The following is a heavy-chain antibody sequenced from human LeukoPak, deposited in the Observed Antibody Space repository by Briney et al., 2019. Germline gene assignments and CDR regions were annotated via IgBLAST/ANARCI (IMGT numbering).Heavy chain of an antibody. CDR1: GFTFSSYW. D-gene: IGHD2-21*02. CDR2: IKEDGSEK. Sequence: GGSLRLSCAASGFTFSSYWMSWVRQAPGKGLEWVATIKEDGSEKYYVGSVKGRFTISRDNAKKSLDLEMNSLGAEDAAVYYCVTFXGSKESDWLRDGMDVWGQGTTVTVSS. V-gene: IGHV3-7*01. CDR3: VTFXGSKESDWLRDGMDV. J-gene: IGHJ6*02.